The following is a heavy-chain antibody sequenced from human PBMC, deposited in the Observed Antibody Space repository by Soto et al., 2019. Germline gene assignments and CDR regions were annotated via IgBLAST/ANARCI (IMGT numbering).Heavy chain of an antibody. V-gene: IGHV4-59*08. Sequence: QVQLQESGPGLVKPSETLSLICTVSGGSISSYYWSWIRQPPGKGLEWIGYIYYSGSTNYNPSLKRRVTISVDTSKNPCSLKLSSVTAADTAVYYCASVREDYYYDYGMDVWGQGTTVTVSS. CDR1: GGSISSYY. J-gene: IGHJ6*02. CDR2: IYYSGST. CDR3: ASVREDYYYDYGMDV. D-gene: IGHD2-8*01.